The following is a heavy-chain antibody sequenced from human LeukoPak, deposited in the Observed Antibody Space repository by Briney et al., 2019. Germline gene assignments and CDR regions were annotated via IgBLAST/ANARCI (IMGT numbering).Heavy chain of an antibody. CDR1: GGTFSSYT. D-gene: IGHD2-2*01. CDR2: IIPILGIA. V-gene: IGHV1-69*02. Sequence: ASVKVSCKASGGTFSSYTISWVRQAPGQGLEWMGRIIPILGIANCAQKFQGRVTITADKPTSTAYMELSSLRSEDTAVYYCARDCSSTSCYWYYYGMDVWAKGPRSPSP. J-gene: IGHJ6*02. CDR3: ARDCSSTSCYWYYYGMDV.